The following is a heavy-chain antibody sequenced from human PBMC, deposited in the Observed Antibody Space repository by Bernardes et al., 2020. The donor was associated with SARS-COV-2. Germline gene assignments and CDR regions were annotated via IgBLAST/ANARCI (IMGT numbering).Heavy chain of an antibody. Sequence: ASVKVSCKASGYTFTGYFIHWVRQAPGQRLEWMGWINPNTGGTNYVQKFQGRVTMTRDTSITTAYMELSRLGSDDTAIYFCARTRTTISTAGIPVDYWGQAILVTVTS. CDR3: ARTRTTISTAGIPVDY. CDR1: GYTFTGYF. D-gene: IGHD6-13*01. J-gene: IGHJ4*02. CDR2: INPNTGGT. V-gene: IGHV1-2*02.